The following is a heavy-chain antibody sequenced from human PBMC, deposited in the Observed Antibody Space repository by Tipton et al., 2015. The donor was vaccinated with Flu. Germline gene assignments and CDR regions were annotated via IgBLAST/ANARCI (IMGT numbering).Heavy chain of an antibody. CDR3: ARHLSTSGSLYYFDY. CDR1: VDSIARAYY. Sequence: TLSLTCTVSVDSIARAYYWGWVRQPPGKGLEWIGSLSHVADTYYNPSLESRVSISEDTSKNQFSLRLTSMTAADTAIYYCARHLSTSGSLYYFDYWGQGIQVTVSS. J-gene: IGHJ4*02. D-gene: IGHD2-15*01. V-gene: IGHV4-38-2*02. CDR2: LSHVADT.